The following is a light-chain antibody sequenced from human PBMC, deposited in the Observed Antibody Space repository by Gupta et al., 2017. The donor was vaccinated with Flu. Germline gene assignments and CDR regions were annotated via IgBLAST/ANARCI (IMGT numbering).Light chain of an antibody. J-gene: IGLJ2*01. CDR1: SGSVSTDHY. CDR3: VLYRGNGVWI. V-gene: IGLV8-61*01. CDR2: STS. Sequence: TLTITCAVSSGSVSTDHYPSWYKQSHGQAPRTLVYSTSTRSSGVPERFSGSIRGHKAALTITGAQADEDCLYFCVLYRGNGVWIFGGGTKVTVL.